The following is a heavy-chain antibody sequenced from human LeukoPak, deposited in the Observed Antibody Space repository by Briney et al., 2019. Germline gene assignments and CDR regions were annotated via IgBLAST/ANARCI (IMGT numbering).Heavy chain of an antibody. D-gene: IGHD3-10*01. CDR1: GFTVSSNY. CDR3: ARGEGSPYFDY. V-gene: IGHV3-66*02. J-gene: IGHJ4*02. CDR2: IYSGGST. Sequence: TGGSLRLSCAASGFTVSSNYMSWVRQAPGKGLEWVSVIYSGGSTCYADSVKGRFTISRDNSKNTLYLQMNSLRAEDTAVYYCARGEGSPYFDYWGQGTLVTVSS.